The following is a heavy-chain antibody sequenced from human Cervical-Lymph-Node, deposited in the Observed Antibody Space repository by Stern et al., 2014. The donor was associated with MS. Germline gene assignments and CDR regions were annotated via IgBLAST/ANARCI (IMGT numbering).Heavy chain of an antibody. Sequence: VQLVESGGGVVQPGRSLGRSCAASGFSFSRYDMHWVRQAPGKGLEWVALIWYDGIYPYYADSVTGRFTISRDNFKTTLYLQMISLRAEDTAVYYCASAYSSSHYYFDYWGQGTLVTVSS. V-gene: IGHV3-33*01. CDR2: IWYDGIYP. J-gene: IGHJ4*02. D-gene: IGHD6-13*01. CDR1: GFSFSRYD. CDR3: ASAYSSSHYYFDY.